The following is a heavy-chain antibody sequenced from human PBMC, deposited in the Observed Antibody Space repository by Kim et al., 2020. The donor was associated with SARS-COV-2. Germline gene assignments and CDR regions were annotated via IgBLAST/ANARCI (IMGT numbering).Heavy chain of an antibody. CDR2: ISSSRSNI. V-gene: IGHV3-21*01. Sequence: GGSLRLSCAASGFTFSSYTMNWVRQAPGKGLEWVSSISSSRSNIYYADSVKGRFTISRDNANNSLYLQMNSLRAEDTAVYYCARGRLLRSGKLSVTPRAVDAFDIWGQGTMVTVSS. CDR3: ARGRLLRSGKLSVTPRAVDAFDI. D-gene: IGHD3-16*02. J-gene: IGHJ3*02. CDR1: GFTFSSYT.